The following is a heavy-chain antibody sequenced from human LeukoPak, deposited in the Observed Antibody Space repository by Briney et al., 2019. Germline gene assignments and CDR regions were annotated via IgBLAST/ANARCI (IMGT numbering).Heavy chain of an antibody. V-gene: IGHV4-59*12. CDR1: GGSISSYY. CDR2: IYYSGST. J-gene: IGHJ4*02. D-gene: IGHD6-13*01. CDR3: AGRIAAAGTPIDY. Sequence: PSETLSLTCTVSGGSISSYYWSWIRQPPGKGLEWIGYIYYSGSTNYNPSLKSRVTISVDTSKNQFSLKLSSVTAADTAVYYCAGRIAAAGTPIDYWGQGTLVAVSS.